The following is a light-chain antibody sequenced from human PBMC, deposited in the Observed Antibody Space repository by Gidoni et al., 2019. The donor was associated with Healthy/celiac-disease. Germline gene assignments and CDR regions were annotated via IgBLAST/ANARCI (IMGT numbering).Light chain of an antibody. CDR3: QQYYSIPLT. V-gene: IGKV4-1*01. J-gene: IGKJ4*01. CDR1: QSVLYSSNTKNY. Sequence: DIVMTQSPDSLAVSLGERATINCKSSQSVLYSSNTKNYLAWYQQKPGQPPKLLIYWASTRESGVPDRFSGSGSGTDFTLTISSLQAEDVAVYYCQQYYSIPLTFXGXTKVEIK. CDR2: WAS.